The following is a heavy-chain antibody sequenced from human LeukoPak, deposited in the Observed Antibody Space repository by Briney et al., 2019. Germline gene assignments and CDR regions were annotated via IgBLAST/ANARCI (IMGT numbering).Heavy chain of an antibody. D-gene: IGHD3-10*01. V-gene: IGHV7-4-1*02. CDR1: GYTFTSYA. J-gene: IGHJ5*02. CDR2: IYINTGSQ. CDR3: VPGCSSETYYACLNVDP. Sequence: ASVKVSCKASGYTFTSYALNWVRQAPGQGLECMGYIYINTGSQAYAQCFTGRFVFSLDTSVSTAYLQIINLQANDTAIYYCVPGCSSETYYACLNVDPWGQGTLVTVSS.